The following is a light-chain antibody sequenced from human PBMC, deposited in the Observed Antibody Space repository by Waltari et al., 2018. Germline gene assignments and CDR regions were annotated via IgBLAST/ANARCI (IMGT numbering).Light chain of an antibody. Sequence: QSALTQPASVSGSPGQSITISCTGTSRDVGGYTYVSWYQQHPGKAPKLMIYDVSKRPSGVSNRFSGSKSGNTASLTISGLQAEDEADYYCSSYTSSSTYVVFGGGTKLTVL. CDR2: DVS. CDR1: SRDVGGYTY. CDR3: SSYTSSSTYVV. V-gene: IGLV2-14*01. J-gene: IGLJ2*01.